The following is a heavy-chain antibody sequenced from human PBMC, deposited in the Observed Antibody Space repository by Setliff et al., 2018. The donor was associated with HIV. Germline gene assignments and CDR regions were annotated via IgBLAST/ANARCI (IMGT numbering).Heavy chain of an antibody. D-gene: IGHD5-12*01. CDR1: GYSFSSYG. J-gene: IGHJ5*02. V-gene: IGHV1-18*01. CDR3: ARDRLPAEVAVSGDWFDP. CDR2: ISAYNDNT. Sequence: GASVKVSCKASGYSFSSYGFSWVRQAPGRGLEWMGWISAYNDNTNYAQKFQGRVTMTTDASTSTAYMEVRSLRSDDTAVYYCARDRLPAEVAVSGDWFDPWGQGTLVTVSS.